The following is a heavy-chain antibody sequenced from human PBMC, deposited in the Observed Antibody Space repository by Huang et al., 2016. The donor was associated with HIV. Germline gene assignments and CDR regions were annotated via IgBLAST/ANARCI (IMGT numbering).Heavy chain of an antibody. V-gene: IGHV4-34*01. CDR2: INHSGST. J-gene: IGHJ5*01. CDR1: GGSFSRYD. D-gene: IGHD3-16*01. CDR3: AREVMITFGGPFDS. Sequence: QVQLQQWGAGLLKPSETLSLTCAVYGGSFSRYDWNWIRQTPGKGLEWIGQINHSGSTNDNPSLKSRVTMAVDTSKNQFSLKLRSVTAADTAVYYCAREVMITFGGPFDSWGQGALVTVSS.